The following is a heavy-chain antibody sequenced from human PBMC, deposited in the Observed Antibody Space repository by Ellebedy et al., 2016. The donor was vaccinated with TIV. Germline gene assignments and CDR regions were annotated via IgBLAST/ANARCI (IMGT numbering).Heavy chain of an antibody. V-gene: IGHV3-9*01. Sequence: PGGSLRLSCAASGFTFDDYAMHWVRQPPGKGLEWVSGISWNRGSVDYADSVKGRFTISRDNAKNSLYLQMKSLRAEDTALYYCAKDIFPSSIWPFDKWGQGTLVTVSS. CDR3: AKDIFPSSIWPFDK. CDR2: ISWNRGSV. J-gene: IGHJ4*02. D-gene: IGHD3-16*01. CDR1: GFTFDDYA.